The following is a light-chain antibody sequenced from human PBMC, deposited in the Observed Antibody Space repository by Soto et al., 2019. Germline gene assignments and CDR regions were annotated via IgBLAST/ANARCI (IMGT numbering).Light chain of an antibody. CDR1: QGISSF. CDR3: QQLNSFPIP. V-gene: IGKV1-9*01. Sequence: IQLTQSPSSLSASVGDRVTITCRASQGISSFLAWYQQKPGKAPKLLISGASTLQSGVPSRFSGSGSGTDFTLTIGSLQPEDFANYYCQQLNSFPIPFGPGTKVDIK. CDR2: GAS. J-gene: IGKJ3*01.